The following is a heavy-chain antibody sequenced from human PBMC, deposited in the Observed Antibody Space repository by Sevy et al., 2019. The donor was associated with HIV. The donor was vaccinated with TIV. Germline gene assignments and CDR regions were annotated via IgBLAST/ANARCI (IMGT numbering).Heavy chain of an antibody. CDR1: GGTFSSYA. D-gene: IGHD1-26*01. CDR2: IIPILGIA. Sequence: ASVKVSCKASGGTFSSYAISWVRQAPGQGLEWMGGIIPILGIANYAQKFQGRVTITADKSTSTAYMELSSLRSEDTAVYYCAGVPRRSGSYSNYFDYWGQGTLVTVSS. CDR3: AGVPRRSGSYSNYFDY. J-gene: IGHJ4*02. V-gene: IGHV1-69*10.